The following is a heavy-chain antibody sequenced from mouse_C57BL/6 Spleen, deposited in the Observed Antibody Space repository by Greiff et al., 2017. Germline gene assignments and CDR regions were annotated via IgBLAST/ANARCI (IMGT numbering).Heavy chain of an antibody. V-gene: IGHV5-17*01. J-gene: IGHJ4*01. CDR1: GFTFSDYG. CDR3: ARQKLFYAMDY. CDR2: ISSGSSTI. Sequence: EVHLVESGGGLVKPGGSLKLSCAASGFTFSDYGMHWVRQAPEKGLEWVSYISSGSSTIYYADTVKGRFTISRDNAKNTLFLQMTSLRSGDTAMYYCARQKLFYAMDYWGQGTSVTVST.